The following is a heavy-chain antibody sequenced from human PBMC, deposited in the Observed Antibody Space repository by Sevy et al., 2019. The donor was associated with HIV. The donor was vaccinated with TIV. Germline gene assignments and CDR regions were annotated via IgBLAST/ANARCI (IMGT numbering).Heavy chain of an antibody. D-gene: IGHD6-13*01. CDR3: VRFPYSSSWLRGYYYYGMDV. CDR1: GFTFSSYW. J-gene: IGHJ6*02. CDR2: IKQDGSEK. V-gene: IGHV3-7*01. Sequence: GGSLRLSCAASGFTFSSYWMSWVRQAPGKGLEWVANIKQDGSEKYYVDSVKGRFTISRDNAKNSLYLQMNSLRDEDTAVYYCVRFPYSSSWLRGYYYYGMDVWGQGTTVTVSS.